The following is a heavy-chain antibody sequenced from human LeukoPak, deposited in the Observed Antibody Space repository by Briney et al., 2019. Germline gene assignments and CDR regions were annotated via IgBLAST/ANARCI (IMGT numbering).Heavy chain of an antibody. J-gene: IGHJ3*01. CDR2: IYADGYT. CDR3: ARDRRGEKDFDV. CDR1: GISVSNDY. V-gene: IGHV3-53*04. Sequence: GGSLRLSCAASGISVSNDYMSWVRQAPGKGLEWVSAIYADGYTRDAASVKGRFSISRHKSKNTVYLQMDNLRPGDTAVYYCARDRRGEKDFDVWGPGTMVTVSS.